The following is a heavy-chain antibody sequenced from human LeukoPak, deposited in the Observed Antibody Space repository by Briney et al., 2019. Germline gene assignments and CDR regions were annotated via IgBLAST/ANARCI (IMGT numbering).Heavy chain of an antibody. Sequence: GGSLRLSCEGSGFSLSAYNMNWVRQAPGKGLESVSYISSSSATIFYADSVKGRFTISRDNAKNSLYLQMNSLRPEDTAVYFCARDRHVPGLYYYYMNVWGKGTTVTVSS. CDR3: ARDRHVPGLYYYYMNV. CDR1: GFSLSAYN. J-gene: IGHJ6*03. V-gene: IGHV3-48*01. CDR2: ISSSSATI. D-gene: IGHD6-6*01.